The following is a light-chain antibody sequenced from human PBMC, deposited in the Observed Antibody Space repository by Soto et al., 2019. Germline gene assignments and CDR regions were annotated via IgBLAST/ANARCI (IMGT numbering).Light chain of an antibody. V-gene: IGLV2-8*01. CDR2: EVA. CDR3: SSYAGSNTFV. J-gene: IGLJ1*01. Sequence: QSVLTQPPSASGSPGQSVTISCTGTTSDVGGYKYVSWHQQHPGKAPKLIIYEVAKRPSGVPDRFSGSKSGNTASLTVSGLQAEDEADYYCSSYAGSNTFVFGPGTKVT. CDR1: TSDVGGYKY.